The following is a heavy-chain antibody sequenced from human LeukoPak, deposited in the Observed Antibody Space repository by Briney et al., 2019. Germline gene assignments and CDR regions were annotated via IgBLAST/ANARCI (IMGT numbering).Heavy chain of an antibody. V-gene: IGHV4-31*03. CDR1: GGSFSSGGYY. D-gene: IGHD2-21*01. CDR3: AKGIDGDYFDY. Sequence: SQTLSLTCTVSGGSFSSGGYYWNWIRRHPGKGLEWIGYIYYSGSTYYNPSLKSRVTISVDTSKNQFSLKLSSVTAADTAVYYCAKGIDGDYFDYWGQGTLVTVSS. CDR2: IYYSGST. J-gene: IGHJ4*02.